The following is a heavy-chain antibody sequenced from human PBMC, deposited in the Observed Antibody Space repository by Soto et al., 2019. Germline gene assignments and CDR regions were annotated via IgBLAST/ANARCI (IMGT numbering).Heavy chain of an antibody. CDR2: IIPIFGTA. CDR1: GGTFSSYT. J-gene: IGHJ2*01. Sequence: QVQLVQSGAEVKKPGSSVTVSCKASGGTFSSYTISWVRQAPGHGLEWMGGIIPIFGTANYAQKFQGRVTMTADESTSTAYMELSSLRSEDTAVYYFARGNHMWLKLWYFDLWGRGTLVTVSS. V-gene: IGHV1-69*12. D-gene: IGHD5-12*01. CDR3: ARGNHMWLKLWYFDL.